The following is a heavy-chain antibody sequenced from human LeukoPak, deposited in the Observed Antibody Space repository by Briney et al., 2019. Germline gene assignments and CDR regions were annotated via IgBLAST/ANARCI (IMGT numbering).Heavy chain of an antibody. CDR1: GFTFSSYA. Sequence: QAGGSLRLSCAASGFTFSSYAMSWVRQAPGKGLEWVSAISGSGGSTYYADSVKGRFTISRDNSKNTLFLQMNSLTAEDTAVYYCASGLAVARFDYWGQGTLVTVSS. CDR3: ASGLAVARFDY. V-gene: IGHV3-23*01. D-gene: IGHD6-19*01. CDR2: ISGSGGST. J-gene: IGHJ4*02.